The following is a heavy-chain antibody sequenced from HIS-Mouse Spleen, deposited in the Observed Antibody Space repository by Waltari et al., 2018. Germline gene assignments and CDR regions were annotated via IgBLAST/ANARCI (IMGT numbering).Heavy chain of an antibody. CDR1: GGSISSSSYY. J-gene: IGHJ2*01. Sequence: QLQLQESGPGLVKPSETLSLTCTVSGGSISSSSYYWGWIRQPPGKGLGWLGSIYYSGSTYYSPSLKSRVTISVDTSKNQFSLKLSSVTAADTAVYYCAREIPYSSSWYDWYFDLWGRGTLVTVSS. CDR3: AREIPYSSSWYDWYFDL. CDR2: IYYSGST. V-gene: IGHV4-39*07. D-gene: IGHD6-13*01.